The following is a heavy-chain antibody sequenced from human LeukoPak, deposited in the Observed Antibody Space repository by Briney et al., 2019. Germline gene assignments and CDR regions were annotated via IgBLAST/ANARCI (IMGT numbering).Heavy chain of an antibody. CDR3: ARGERWLQSSDY. CDR1: GGSISSGSYY. J-gene: IGHJ4*02. CDR2: IYTSGST. Sequence: SETLSLTCTVSGGSISSGSYYWSWIRQPAGKGLEWIGRIYTSGSTNYNPSLKSRVTISVDTSKNQFSLKLSSVTAADTAAYYCARGERWLQSSDYWGQGTLVTVSS. V-gene: IGHV4-61*02. D-gene: IGHD5-24*01.